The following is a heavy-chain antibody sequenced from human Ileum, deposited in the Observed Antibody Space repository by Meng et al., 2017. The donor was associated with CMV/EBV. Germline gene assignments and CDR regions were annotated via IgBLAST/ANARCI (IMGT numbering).Heavy chain of an antibody. D-gene: IGHD4-23*01. J-gene: IGHJ4*02. CDR1: GYTFTGYH. CDR3: SREVDYGGYIVLGY. V-gene: IGHV1-18*04. CDR2: ISAFNGNT. Sequence: ASVKVSCKASGYTFTGYHIHWVRQAPGQGLEWTGWISAFNGNTRYAQKVQGRVTMTRDTSTSTAYMELRSLRSDDTAVYYCSREVDYGGYIVLGYWGQGTLVTVSS.